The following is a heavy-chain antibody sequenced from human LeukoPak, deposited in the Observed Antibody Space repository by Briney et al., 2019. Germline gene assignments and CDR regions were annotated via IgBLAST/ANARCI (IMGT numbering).Heavy chain of an antibody. Sequence: GGSLRLSCAASGFTFSSYAMHWVRQDPGKGLEWVAVISYDGSNKYYADSVKGRFTISRDNSKNTLYLQMNSLRAEDTAVYYCARAGSVALIGYYYYMDVWGKGTTVTVSS. J-gene: IGHJ6*03. CDR3: ARAGSVALIGYYYYMDV. CDR2: ISYDGSNK. CDR1: GFTFSSYA. D-gene: IGHD4-23*01. V-gene: IGHV3-30-3*01.